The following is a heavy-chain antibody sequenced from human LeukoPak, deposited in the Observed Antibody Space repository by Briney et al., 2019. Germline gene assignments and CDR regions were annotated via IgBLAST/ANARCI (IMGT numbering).Heavy chain of an antibody. J-gene: IGHJ6*02. Sequence: ETLSLTCAVYGGSFSGYYWSWVRQAPGKGLEWVSVIYSGGSTYYADSVKGRFTISRDNSKNTLYLQMNSLRAEDTAVYYCARGTSGRKQWPFQIYYGMDVWGQGTTVTVSS. CDR1: GGSFSGYY. D-gene: IGHD6-19*01. V-gene: IGHV3-53*01. CDR2: IYSGGST. CDR3: ARGTSGRKQWPFQIYYGMDV.